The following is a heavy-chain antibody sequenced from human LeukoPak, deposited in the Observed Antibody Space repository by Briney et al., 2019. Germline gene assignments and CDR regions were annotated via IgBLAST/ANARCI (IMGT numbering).Heavy chain of an antibody. J-gene: IGHJ4*02. CDR3: ARAAYDSSGYLTL. CDR2: IWYDGSNK. V-gene: IGHV3-33*01. CDR1: GFTFSSYG. Sequence: GGSLRLSCAASGFTFSSYGMHWVRQAPGKGLEWVAAIWYDGSNKYHADSVKGRFTISRDNSKNKFYLQMNSLRAEDTAVYYCARAAYDSSGYLTLWGQGTLVTVSS. D-gene: IGHD3-22*01.